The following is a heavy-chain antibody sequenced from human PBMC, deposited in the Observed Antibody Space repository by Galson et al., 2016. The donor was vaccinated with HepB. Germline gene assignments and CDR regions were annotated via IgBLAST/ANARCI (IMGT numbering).Heavy chain of an antibody. V-gene: IGHV3-7*03. CDR3: ARGGKGGFDI. Sequence: SLRLXCAASGFTFSNYWMSWVRQAPGEGXXXXGNIKQDXTXXXYVDSXKGRFTISRDNAXXXLYLQMNSLRVEDXXVYYCARGGKGGFDIWGQGTMVTVSS. J-gene: IGHJ3*02. CDR1: GFTFSNYW. D-gene: IGHD3-16*01. CDR2: IKQDXTXX.